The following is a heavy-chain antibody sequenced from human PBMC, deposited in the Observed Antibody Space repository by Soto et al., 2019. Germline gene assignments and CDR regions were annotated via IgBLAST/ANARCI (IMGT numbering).Heavy chain of an antibody. D-gene: IGHD2-2*01. V-gene: IGHV4-30-4*01. Sequence: SETLSLTCTVSGGSISSGDYYWSWIRQPPGKGLEWIGYIYYSGSTYYNPSLKSRVTISVDTSKNQFSLKLSSVTAADTAVYYCAREIYCSSTSCYGEYYFDYWGQGTLVTVS. CDR1: GGSISSGDYY. CDR3: AREIYCSSTSCYGEYYFDY. J-gene: IGHJ4*02. CDR2: IYYSGST.